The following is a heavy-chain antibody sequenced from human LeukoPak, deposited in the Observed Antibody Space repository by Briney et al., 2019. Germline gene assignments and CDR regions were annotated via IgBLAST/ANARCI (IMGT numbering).Heavy chain of an antibody. CDR2: ISSSGSYT. V-gene: IGHV3-21*01. CDR1: GFTFSTYN. Sequence: GGSLRLSCAASGFTFSTYNMNWVRQAPGKGLEWVSSISSSGSYTYYADSVKGRFTISRDNAKNSLYLQMNSLRAEDTAVYYCARLTTTVTTPFDYWGQGTLVTVSS. J-gene: IGHJ4*02. CDR3: ARLTTTVTTPFDY. D-gene: IGHD4-17*01.